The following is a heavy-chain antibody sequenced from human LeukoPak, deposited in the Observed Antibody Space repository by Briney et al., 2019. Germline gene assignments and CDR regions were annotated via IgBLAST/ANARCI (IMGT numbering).Heavy chain of an antibody. CDR1: GFTFSSDW. J-gene: IGHJ4*02. CDR3: VRGLNS. Sequence: GGSLRLSCAASGFTFSSDWMHWVRQAPGKGLVCVSYINGDGSSTNYADSVRGRFTISRDNAKKTLYLQMNSLRDEDTAVYYCVRGLNSWGPGTLVTVSS. D-gene: IGHD1-1*01. CDR2: INGDGSST. V-gene: IGHV3-74*01.